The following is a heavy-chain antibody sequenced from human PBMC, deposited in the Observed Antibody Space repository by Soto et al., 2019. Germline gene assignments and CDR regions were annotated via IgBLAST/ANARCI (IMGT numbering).Heavy chain of an antibody. Sequence: PGGSLRLSCAASGFTFSSYAMSWVRQAPGKGLEWVSAISGSGGSTYYADSVKGRFTISRDNSKNTLYPQMNSLRAEDTAVYYCAKVSSRRPWMATYFLDYWGQGTLVTVSS. J-gene: IGHJ4*02. CDR3: AKVSSRRPWMATYFLDY. D-gene: IGHD5-12*01. V-gene: IGHV3-23*01. CDR2: ISGSGGST. CDR1: GFTFSSYA.